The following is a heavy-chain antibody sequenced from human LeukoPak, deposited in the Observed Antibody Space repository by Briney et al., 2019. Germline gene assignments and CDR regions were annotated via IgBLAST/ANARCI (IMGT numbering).Heavy chain of an antibody. J-gene: IGHJ6*02. Sequence: GGSLRLSCADSGFTVSSNYMSWVRQAPGKGLEWVSVIYSGGSTYYADSVKGRFTISRDNSKNTLYLQMNSLRAEDTAVYYCARDPITIFGVVSRSYYYYGMDVWGQGTTVTVSS. V-gene: IGHV3-66*01. CDR3: ARDPITIFGVVSRSYYYYGMDV. CDR2: IYSGGST. CDR1: GFTVSSNY. D-gene: IGHD3-3*01.